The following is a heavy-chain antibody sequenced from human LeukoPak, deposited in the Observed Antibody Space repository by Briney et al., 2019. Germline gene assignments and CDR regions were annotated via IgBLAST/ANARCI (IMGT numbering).Heavy chain of an antibody. CDR2: IYSGGST. D-gene: IGHD5-24*01. Sequence: GGSLRLSCAASGFTVSSNYMSWVRQAPGKGLEWVSVIYSGGSTYYADSVKGRFTISRHNSKNTLYLQMNSLRAEDTAVYYCARRFGMATILYRQGDFDYWGQGTLVTVSS. V-gene: IGHV3-53*04. CDR1: GFTVSSNY. CDR3: ARRFGMATILYRQGDFDY. J-gene: IGHJ4*02.